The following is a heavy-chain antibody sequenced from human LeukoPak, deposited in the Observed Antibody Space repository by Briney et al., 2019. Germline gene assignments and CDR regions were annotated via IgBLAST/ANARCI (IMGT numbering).Heavy chain of an antibody. CDR2: IIPIFGTA. CDR1: GCTFSSYA. V-gene: IGHV1-69*13. Sequence: SLTVSCTASGCTFSSYAISWVRQAPGQGLEWMGGIIPIFGTANYAQKFQGRVTITADESTSTAYMELSSLRSEDTAVYYCAREGYGMDVWGQGTTVTVSS. CDR3: AREGYGMDV. J-gene: IGHJ6*02.